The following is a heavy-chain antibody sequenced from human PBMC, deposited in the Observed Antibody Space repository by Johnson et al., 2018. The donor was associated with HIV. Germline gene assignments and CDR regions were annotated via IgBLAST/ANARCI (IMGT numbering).Heavy chain of an antibody. CDR2: LYSGGST. V-gene: IGHV3-53*01. CDR3: ARGVLLWFRELSSLNDAFDI. Sequence: VQLVESGGGLIQPGGSLRLSCAASGFTVSSNYMGWVRQAPGKGLEWVSVLYSGGSTYYADSRKGRFTISRDNAKNSLYLQMNSLRAEDTALYYCARGVLLWFRELSSLNDAFDIWGQGTLVTVSS. D-gene: IGHD3-10*01. J-gene: IGHJ3*02. CDR1: GFTVSSNY.